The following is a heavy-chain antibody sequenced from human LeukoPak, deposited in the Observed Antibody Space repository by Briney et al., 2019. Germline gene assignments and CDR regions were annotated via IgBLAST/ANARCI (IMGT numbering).Heavy chain of an antibody. CDR2: INKDGSEI. J-gene: IGHJ4*02. CDR1: GFTFSSYE. CDR3: ARDKVTY. Sequence: GGSLRLSCAASGFTFSSYEMNWVRQAPGKGLEWVAHINKDGSEIYYVDSVKGRFTISRDNAKSSLSLQMNSLRVEDTAVYYCARDKVTYWGQGILVTVSS. V-gene: IGHV3-7*01.